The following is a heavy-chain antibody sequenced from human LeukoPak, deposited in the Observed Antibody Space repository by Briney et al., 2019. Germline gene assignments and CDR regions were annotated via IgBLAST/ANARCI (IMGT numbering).Heavy chain of an antibody. Sequence: ASVKVTCRSSGYTFTSYGYSWVRQPPGQGIEWMGWISAYNGNTNYAQKLQGRVTMTTDTSTSTAYMELRSLRSDDTAVYYCARGVVAVAGTSYYYYYYMDVWGKGTTVTVSS. CDR2: ISAYNGNT. J-gene: IGHJ6*03. D-gene: IGHD6-19*01. CDR1: GYTFTSYG. V-gene: IGHV1-18*01. CDR3: ARGVVAVAGTSYYYYYYMDV.